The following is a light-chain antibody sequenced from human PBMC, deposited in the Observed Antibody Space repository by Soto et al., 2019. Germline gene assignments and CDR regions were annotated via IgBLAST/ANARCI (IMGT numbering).Light chain of an antibody. CDR2: AAS. CDR1: RSVRSDY. J-gene: IGKJ2*01. V-gene: IGKV3-20*01. CDR3: QHYENSPMYI. Sequence: EIVLTQSPGTLSLSPGERATLSCRASRSVRSDYIAWYQQRPGQAPRLLIYAASSRATGIPDRFSGSGSGTDFTLTISRLEPEDFAVYYCQHYENSPMYIFGQGTKLEIK.